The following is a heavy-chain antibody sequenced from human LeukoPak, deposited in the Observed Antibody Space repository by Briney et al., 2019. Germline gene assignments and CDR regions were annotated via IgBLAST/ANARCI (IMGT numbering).Heavy chain of an antibody. CDR2: INPSRGST. V-gene: IGHV1-46*01. CDR3: ARPTSIIPASNIYYYFYAMDV. CDR1: GYTFTSYY. J-gene: IGHJ6*01. D-gene: IGHD2-2*01. Sequence: ASVKVSCKASGYTFTSYYMHWVRQAPGQGLEWMGIINPSRGSTSYAQKFQGRVTMTRDTSTSTVYMEMSRLRSEDTAVYYCARPTSIIPASNIYYYFYAMDVWGQGTTVTVSS.